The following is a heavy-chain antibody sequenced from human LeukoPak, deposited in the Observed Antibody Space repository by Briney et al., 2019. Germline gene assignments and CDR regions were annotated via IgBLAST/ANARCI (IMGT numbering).Heavy chain of an antibody. CDR1: GVPISSRSYY. CDR2: MYFSGTT. Sequence: PSETLSLTCSVSGVPISSRSYYWGWIRQPPGKGLEWIASMYFSGTTYYNPSLKSRVTMSLDRSNNHFSLRLTSVSAADTAVYYCARAGAWQIDPWGQGTLVTVSS. J-gene: IGHJ5*02. V-gene: IGHV4-39*02. D-gene: IGHD3-10*01. CDR3: ARAGAWQIDP.